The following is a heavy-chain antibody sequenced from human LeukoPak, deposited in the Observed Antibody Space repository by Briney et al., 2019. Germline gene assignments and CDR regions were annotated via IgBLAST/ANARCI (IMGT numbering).Heavy chain of an antibody. V-gene: IGHV3-7*01. J-gene: IGHJ4*02. CDR1: GFTFKNYW. CDR2: IKPDGSAK. D-gene: IGHD7-27*01. CDR3: ARDGDSFDY. Sequence: GGSLRLSCAASGFTFKNYWMSWVRQAPGKGLEWVANIKPDGSAKYYVDSLKGRFTISRDNVENSLYLEINSLRSEDTAVYYCARDGDSFDYWGQGTLVTVSS.